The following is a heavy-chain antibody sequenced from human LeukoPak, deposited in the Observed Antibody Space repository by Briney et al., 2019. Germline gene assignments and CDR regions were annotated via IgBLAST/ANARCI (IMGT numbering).Heavy chain of an antibody. J-gene: IGHJ4*02. CDR1: GDSISSGDYY. D-gene: IGHD2-21*01. CDR3: ARGVVIAPQTFDY. CDR2: IYYSGST. Sequence: PSETLSLTCTVSGDSISSGDYYWSWVRQPPGNGLEWIGYIYYSGSTNYNPSLKSRVTISVDTSKNQFSLKLSSVTAADTAVYYCARGVVIAPQTFDYWGQGTLVTVSS. V-gene: IGHV4-61*08.